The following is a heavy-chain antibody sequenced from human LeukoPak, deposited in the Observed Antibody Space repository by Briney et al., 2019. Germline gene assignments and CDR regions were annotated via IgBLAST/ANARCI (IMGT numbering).Heavy chain of an antibody. CDR2: ISYDGSNK. CDR3: AKDRYSYGYVPFDY. CDR1: GFTFSSYW. D-gene: IGHD5-18*01. V-gene: IGHV3-30*18. J-gene: IGHJ4*02. Sequence: GGSLRLSCAASGFTFSSYWMHWVRQAPGKGLEWVAVISYDGSNKYYADSVKGRFTISRDNSKNTLYLQMNSLRAEDTAVYYCAKDRYSYGYVPFDYWGQGTLVTVSS.